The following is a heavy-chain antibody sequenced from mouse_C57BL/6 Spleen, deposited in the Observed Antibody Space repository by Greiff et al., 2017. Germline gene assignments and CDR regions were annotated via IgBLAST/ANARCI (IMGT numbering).Heavy chain of an antibody. CDR2: ISYDGSN. CDR1: GYSITSGYY. Sequence: EVKLQESGPGLVKPSQSLSLTCSVTGYSITSGYYWNWIRQFPGNKLEWMGYISYDGSNNYNPSLKNRISITRDTSKNQFFLKLNSVTTEDTATYYCARDYYDYDGRYFDVWGTGTTVTVSS. V-gene: IGHV3-6*01. CDR3: ARDYYDYDGRYFDV. J-gene: IGHJ1*03. D-gene: IGHD2-4*01.